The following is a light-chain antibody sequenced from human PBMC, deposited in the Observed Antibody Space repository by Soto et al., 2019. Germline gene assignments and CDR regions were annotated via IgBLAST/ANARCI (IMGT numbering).Light chain of an antibody. Sequence: DIQMTQSPSPLSASVGDRVTITCRASQSISSWLAWYQQKPGRAPKLLIYDASNLEAGVPSRFRGSGSGTDFTFTISRLHPEDIATYYCQQYENLPTFGQGTRLEI. CDR1: QSISSW. J-gene: IGKJ5*01. CDR3: QQYENLPT. V-gene: IGKV1-33*01. CDR2: DAS.